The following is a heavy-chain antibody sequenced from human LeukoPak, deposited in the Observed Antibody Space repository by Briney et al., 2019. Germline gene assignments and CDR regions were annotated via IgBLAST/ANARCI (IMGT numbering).Heavy chain of an antibody. Sequence: GGSLRLSCAASGFTFSDYYMSWIRQAPGKGLEWVAVISYDGTNKYYVDSVKGRFTTSRDNSKNTLYLQMNSLKTEDTAVYYCARGSLDYGDSIKLSRKAYDSWGQGTLVTVSS. CDR1: GFTFSDYY. CDR3: ARGSLDYGDSIKLSRKAYDS. J-gene: IGHJ4*02. CDR2: ISYDGTNK. D-gene: IGHD4-17*01. V-gene: IGHV3-30*03.